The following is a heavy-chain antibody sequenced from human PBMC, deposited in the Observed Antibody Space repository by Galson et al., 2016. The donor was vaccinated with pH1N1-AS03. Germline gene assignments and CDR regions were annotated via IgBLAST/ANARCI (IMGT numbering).Heavy chain of an antibody. CDR3: ATPREYSKYDSYYYNYMDV. CDR2: INPIFVVT. CDR1: GGTIKTYA. J-gene: IGHJ6*03. Sequence: SVKVSCKASGGTIKTYAINWVRQAPGHGLEWMGRINPIFVVTNYAQKFRGRVTITADISTSTVYMDLSALRFEDTAVYYCATPREYSKYDSYYYNYMDVWGKGTTVTVSS. V-gene: IGHV1-69*04. D-gene: IGHD5-18*01.